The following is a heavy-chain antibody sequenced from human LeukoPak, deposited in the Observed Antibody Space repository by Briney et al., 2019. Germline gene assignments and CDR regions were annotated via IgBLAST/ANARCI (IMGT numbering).Heavy chain of an antibody. D-gene: IGHD3-22*01. Sequence: SGTLSLTCTVSGGSISSGDYYWSWIRQPPGKGLEWIGYIYYSGSTYYSPSLKSRVTISVDTSKNQFSLKLSSVTAADTAVYYCARSYRGEVVGADWFDPWGQGTLVTVSS. CDR3: ARSYRGEVVGADWFDP. CDR1: GGSISSGDYY. CDR2: IYYSGST. V-gene: IGHV4-30-4*08. J-gene: IGHJ5*02.